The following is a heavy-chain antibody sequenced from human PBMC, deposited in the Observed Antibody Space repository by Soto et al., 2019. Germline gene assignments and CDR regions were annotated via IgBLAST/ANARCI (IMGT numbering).Heavy chain of an antibody. CDR1: GYTFTGYY. V-gene: IGHV1-2*02. J-gene: IGHJ4*02. CDR2: INPNSGGT. CDR3: AGRGDCSRTSCSSLDF. D-gene: IGHD2-2*01. Sequence: ASVKVSCKASGYTFTGYYIHWVRQAPEQGLEWMGWINPNSGGTKYAPKFQGRVTMTRDTSISIAYMELSRVTSDDTAVYYCAGRGDCSRTSCSSLDFWGQGTMVTVSS.